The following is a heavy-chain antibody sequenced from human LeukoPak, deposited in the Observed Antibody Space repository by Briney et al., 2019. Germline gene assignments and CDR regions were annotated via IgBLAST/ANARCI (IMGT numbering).Heavy chain of an antibody. D-gene: IGHD6-6*01. CDR1: GYTFTTYA. CDR2: ISTYNDDR. CDR3: ARDRSSFSYAFDI. V-gene: IGHV1-3*04. J-gene: IGHJ3*02. Sequence: ASVKVSCKASGYTFTTYAIHWVRQAPGQRLEWMGWISTYNDDRKYSPKFQGTVTITTDTSASTAYLELSSLRSEDTAVYYCARDRSSFSYAFDIWGQGAMVTVSS.